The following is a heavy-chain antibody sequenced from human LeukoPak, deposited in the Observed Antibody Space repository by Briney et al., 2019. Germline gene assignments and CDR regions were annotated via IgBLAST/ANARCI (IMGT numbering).Heavy chain of an antibody. Sequence: ASVKVSCKASVYTFTSYGISWVRQAPGQGLEWMGWISAYNGNTNYAQKLQGRVTMTTDTSTSTAYMELSSLRSEDTAVYYCARLRRDGYNYPYWGQGTLVTVSS. J-gene: IGHJ4*02. CDR1: VYTFTSYG. V-gene: IGHV1-18*01. CDR3: ARLRRDGYNYPY. CDR2: ISAYNGNT. D-gene: IGHD5-24*01.